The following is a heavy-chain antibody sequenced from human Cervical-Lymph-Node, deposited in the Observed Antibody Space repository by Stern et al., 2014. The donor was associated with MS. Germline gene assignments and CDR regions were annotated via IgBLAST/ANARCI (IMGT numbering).Heavy chain of an antibody. CDR2: VSYDGTQR. J-gene: IGHJ4*02. D-gene: IGHD3-10*01. V-gene: IGHV3-30-3*01. CDR3: ARGGRGVGLEY. CDR1: GFTFSTYA. Sequence: VQLGESGGGVVQPGRSLSLSCVASGFTFSTYAMHWVRQAPGKGLEWMAFVSYDGTQRHSPDSVKAPFTISRDNSKNTLYLHMNSLRDEDTAVYFCARGGRGVGLEYWGQGALVTVSS.